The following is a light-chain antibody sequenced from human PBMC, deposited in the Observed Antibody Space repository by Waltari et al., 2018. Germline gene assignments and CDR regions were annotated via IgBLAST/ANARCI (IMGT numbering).Light chain of an antibody. CDR2: QDS. Sequence: SYELTQPPSVSVSPGQTASITCSGDKLGDKYACWYQQKPGQSPVLVIYQDSKRPSAIPERFAGTNSGDTATLTISRTQAMDGADYYCQASDSSTVVFGGGTKLTVL. V-gene: IGLV3-1*01. CDR1: KLGDKY. J-gene: IGLJ2*01. CDR3: QASDSSTVV.